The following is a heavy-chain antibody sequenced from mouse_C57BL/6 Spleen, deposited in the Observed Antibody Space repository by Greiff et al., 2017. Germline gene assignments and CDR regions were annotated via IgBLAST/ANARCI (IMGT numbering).Heavy chain of an antibody. D-gene: IGHD2-4*01. J-gene: IGHJ4*01. Sequence: QVQLQQSGAELARPGASVKLSCKASGYTFTRYGISWVKQRTGQGLEWIGEIYPRSGNTYYNEKFKGKATLTADKSSSTAYMELRSLTSEDSAVYFCARRGYYDYDVYDAMDYWGQGTSVTVSS. CDR3: ARRGYYDYDVYDAMDY. CDR1: GYTFTRYG. CDR2: IYPRSGNT. V-gene: IGHV1-81*01.